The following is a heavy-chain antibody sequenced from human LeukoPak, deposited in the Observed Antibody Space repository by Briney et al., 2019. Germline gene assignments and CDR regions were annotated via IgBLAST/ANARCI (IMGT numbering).Heavy chain of an antibody. Sequence: SQTLSLTCALSGGSLSSGGYSWRWIRQPPGRGLEWNGYSYHSGSTYSIPARKSRVTIPVDRSKNQFSLKLSSVTAADTAVYYCARVGATDYFDYWGQGTLVTVSS. CDR2: SYHSGST. V-gene: IGHV4-30-2*01. CDR3: ARVGATDYFDY. D-gene: IGHD1-26*01. CDR1: GGSLSSGGYS. J-gene: IGHJ4*02.